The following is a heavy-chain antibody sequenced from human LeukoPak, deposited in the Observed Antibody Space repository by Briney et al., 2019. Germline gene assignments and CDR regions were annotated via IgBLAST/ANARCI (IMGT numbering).Heavy chain of an antibody. V-gene: IGHV3-30*18. J-gene: IGHJ4*02. CDR3: AKDFVDYGDRAYYLDY. CDR1: GFTFSDYY. Sequence: GGSLRLSCAASGFTFSDYYMTWIRQAPGKGLEWVAVISYDGSNKHYADSVKGRFTISRDNSKNTLYLQMNSLRAEDTAVYYCAKDFVDYGDRAYYLDYWGQGTLVTVSS. D-gene: IGHD4-17*01. CDR2: ISYDGSNK.